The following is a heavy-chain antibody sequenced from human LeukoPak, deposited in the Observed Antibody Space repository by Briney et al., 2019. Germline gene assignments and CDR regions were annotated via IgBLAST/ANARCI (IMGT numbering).Heavy chain of an antibody. Sequence: PSETLSLTCAVYGGSFSGYYWSWIRQPPGKGLEWIGEINHSGSTNYNPSLKSRVTISVDTSKNQFSLKLSSVTAADTAVYYCARGRYDFWSGQYYYMDVWGKGTTVTVSS. CDR3: ARGRYDFWSGQYYYMDV. J-gene: IGHJ6*03. V-gene: IGHV4-34*01. CDR1: GGSFSGYY. CDR2: INHSGST. D-gene: IGHD3-3*01.